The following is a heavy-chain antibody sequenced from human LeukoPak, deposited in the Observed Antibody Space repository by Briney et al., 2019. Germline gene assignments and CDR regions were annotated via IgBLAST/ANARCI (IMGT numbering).Heavy chain of an antibody. CDR1: GGSISNYY. D-gene: IGHD3-22*01. CDR3: ARESGGYYDSSLDY. Sequence: PSETLSLTCTVSGGSISNYYWSWIRQPAGKGLEWIGHIYTSGTTDYNPSLKSRVTMSVDTSKNQFSLRLSSVTAADTAFYYCARESGGYYDSSLDYWGQGTLVTVSS. J-gene: IGHJ4*02. V-gene: IGHV4-4*07. CDR2: IYTSGTT.